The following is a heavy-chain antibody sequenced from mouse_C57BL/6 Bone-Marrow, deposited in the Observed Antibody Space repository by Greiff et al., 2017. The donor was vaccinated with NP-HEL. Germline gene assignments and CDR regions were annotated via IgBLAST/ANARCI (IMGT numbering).Heavy chain of an antibody. CDR2: ISDGGSYT. J-gene: IGHJ4*01. CDR3: ASRTLLYGNYAMDY. CDR1: GFTFSSYA. D-gene: IGHD2-10*02. V-gene: IGHV5-4*01. Sequence: EVHLVESGGGLVKPGGSLKLSCAASGFTFSSYAMSWVRQTPEKRLEWVATISDGGSYTYYPDNVKGRFTISRDNAKNNLYLQMSHLKSEDTAMYYCASRTLLYGNYAMDYWGQGTSVTVSS.